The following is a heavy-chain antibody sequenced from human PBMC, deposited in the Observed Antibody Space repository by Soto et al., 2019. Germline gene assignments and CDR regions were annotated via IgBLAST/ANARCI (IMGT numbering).Heavy chain of an antibody. J-gene: IGHJ6*02. CDR3: ARDQGAGQYGMDV. Sequence: ASVKVSCKASGYTFTSYGVSWVRQAPGQGLEWMGWISAYNGDTNYAQKVQGRVTMTTDTSTSTAYMELRSLRSEDTAVYYCARDQGAGQYGMDVWGHGTKVTVSS. V-gene: IGHV1-18*01. CDR2: ISAYNGDT. CDR1: GYTFTSYG. D-gene: IGHD4-4*01.